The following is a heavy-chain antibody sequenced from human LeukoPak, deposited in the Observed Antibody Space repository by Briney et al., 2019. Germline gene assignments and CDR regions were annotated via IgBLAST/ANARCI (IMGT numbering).Heavy chain of an antibody. J-gene: IGHJ4*02. Sequence: GGSLRLFCAASGFTFSSYSMNWVRQAPGKGLEWVSSISSSSSYIYYADSVKGRFTISRDNAKNSLYLQMNSLRAEDTAVYYCARDRGRSRFDFDYWGQGTLVTVSS. V-gene: IGHV3-21*01. CDR1: GFTFSSYS. D-gene: IGHD3-10*01. CDR3: ARDRGRSRFDFDY. CDR2: ISSSSSYI.